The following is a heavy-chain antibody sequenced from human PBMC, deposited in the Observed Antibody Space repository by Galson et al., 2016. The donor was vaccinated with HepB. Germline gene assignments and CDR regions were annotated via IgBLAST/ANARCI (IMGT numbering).Heavy chain of an antibody. CDR3: ARVRSPRKGFIATCREALDV. D-gene: IGHD6-6*01. Sequence: SETLSLTCGISGGSFRGYYWTWIRQPPGKGLEWIGEINHSGNKIYNPSLKSRVTISGDTSKNQVSLTLTHVTVADTALYFCARVRSPRKGFIATCREALDVWGQGTTVTVSS. CDR2: INHSGNK. J-gene: IGHJ6*02. CDR1: GGSFRGYY. V-gene: IGHV4-34*01.